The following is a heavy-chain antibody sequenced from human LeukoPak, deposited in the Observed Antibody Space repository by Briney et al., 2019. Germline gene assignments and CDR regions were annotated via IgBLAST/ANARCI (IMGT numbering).Heavy chain of an antibody. J-gene: IGHJ4*02. CDR1: GFTFSSYS. Sequence: GGSLRLSCAASGFTFSSYSMNWVRQAPGKGLEWVSSISSSSSYIYYADSVKGRFTVSRDNGKNSLFLQMNSLRAEDTAIYYCVRVKGGWLGEKTYDYLGQGTLVTVSP. D-gene: IGHD5-24*01. CDR2: ISSSSSYI. V-gene: IGHV3-21*04. CDR3: VRVKGGWLGEKTYDY.